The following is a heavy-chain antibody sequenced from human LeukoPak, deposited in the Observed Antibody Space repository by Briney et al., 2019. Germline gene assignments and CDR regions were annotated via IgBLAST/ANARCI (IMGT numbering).Heavy chain of an antibody. CDR2: INHSGST. J-gene: IGHJ4*02. Sequence: SETLSLTCAVYGGSFSGYYWNWIRQPPGKGLEWIGEINHSGSTNYNPSLKSRVTISVDTSKNQFSLKLSSVTAADTAVYYCASDMSSGWYPFSTSFNWGQGTLVTVSS. D-gene: IGHD6-19*01. CDR1: GGSFSGYY. CDR3: ASDMSSGWYPFSTSFN. V-gene: IGHV4-34*01.